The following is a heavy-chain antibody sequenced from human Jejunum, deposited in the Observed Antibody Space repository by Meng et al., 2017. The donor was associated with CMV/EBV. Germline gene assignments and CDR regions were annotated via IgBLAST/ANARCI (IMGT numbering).Heavy chain of an antibody. CDR1: GLPVVVYE. J-gene: IGHJ4*02. D-gene: IGHD4-11*01. Sequence: SFSSAGLPVVVYEMMWVRQAPGKGLEWVSYISSSGDVIYYADSVRGRFTISRDDAKNSLYLQMNSLRTDDTAIYYCARLQYFDYWGRGTLVTVSS. CDR3: ARLQYFDY. V-gene: IGHV3-48*03. CDR2: ISSSGDVI.